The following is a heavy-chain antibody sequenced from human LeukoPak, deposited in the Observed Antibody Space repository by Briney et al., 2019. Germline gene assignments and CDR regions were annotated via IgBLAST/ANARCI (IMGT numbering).Heavy chain of an antibody. V-gene: IGHV3-13*01. CDR1: GFTFSSYD. D-gene: IGHD2-15*01. J-gene: IGHJ5*02. CDR3: ARGLGSRFDP. Sequence: GGSLRLSCAASGFTFSSYDMDWARQPRGKGLGWVSAIGTAGDTYYPGSGKGRFTISRENAKNSLYLQMNSLRRGDTAVIYCARGLGSRFDPWGQGTLVTVSS. CDR2: IGTAGDT.